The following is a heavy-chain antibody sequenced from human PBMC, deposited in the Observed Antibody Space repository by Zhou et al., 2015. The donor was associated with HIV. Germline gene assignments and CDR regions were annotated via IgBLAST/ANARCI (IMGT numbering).Heavy chain of an antibody. CDR2: IIPMFGTA. D-gene: IGHD6-19*01. Sequence: QLQVVQSGAEVKTPGSSVRVSCTVSGGTFSRFAISWVRQAPGQGLEWLGGIIPMFGTANYAQKFQGRVTITADESTSTAYMELSSLRSEDTAVYYCARADFLTYSVAGSPFDYWGQGTLVTVSS. V-gene: IGHV1-69*01. CDR3: ARADFLTYSVAGSPFDY. J-gene: IGHJ4*02. CDR1: GGTFSRFA.